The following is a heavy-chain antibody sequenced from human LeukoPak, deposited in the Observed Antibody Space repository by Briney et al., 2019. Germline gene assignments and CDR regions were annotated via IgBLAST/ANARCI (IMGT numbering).Heavy chain of an antibody. Sequence: GASVKVSCKASGGTFSSYAISWVRQAPGQGLEWMGGIIPISGTANYAQKFQGRVTITTDESTSTAYMELSSLRSEDTAVYYCAGGDSSGYYYDYWGQGTLVTVSS. D-gene: IGHD3-22*01. J-gene: IGHJ4*02. CDR2: IIPISGTA. CDR1: GGTFSSYA. CDR3: AGGDSSGYYYDY. V-gene: IGHV1-69*05.